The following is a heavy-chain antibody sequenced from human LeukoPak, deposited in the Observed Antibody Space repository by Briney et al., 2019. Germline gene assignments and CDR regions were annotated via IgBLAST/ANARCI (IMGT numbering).Heavy chain of an antibody. CDR3: ARGGIAARFGYYYYMDV. CDR1: GGSISSGDYY. V-gene: IGHV4-30-4*02. J-gene: IGHJ6*03. Sequence: SETLSLTCTVSGGSISSGDYYWSWIRQPPGKGLEWIGYIYYSGSTYYNPSLKSRVTISVDTSKNQFSLKLSSVTAADTAVYYCARGGIAARFGYYYYMDVWGKGTTVTVSS. CDR2: IYYSGST. D-gene: IGHD6-6*01.